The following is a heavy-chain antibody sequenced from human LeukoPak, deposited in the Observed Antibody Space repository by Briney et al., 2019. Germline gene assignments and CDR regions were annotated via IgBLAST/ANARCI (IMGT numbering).Heavy chain of an antibody. Sequence: ASVKVSCKASGYTFTIYYMHWVRQAPGQGLEWMGIINPSGGSTSYAQKFQGRVTMTRDTSTSTVYMELSSLRSEDTAVYYCARRAPPSYYYDSSGYLGGPFDYWGQGTLVTVSS. J-gene: IGHJ4*02. CDR2: INPSGGST. D-gene: IGHD3-22*01. CDR3: ARRAPPSYYYDSSGYLGGPFDY. V-gene: IGHV1-46*01. CDR1: GYTFTIYY.